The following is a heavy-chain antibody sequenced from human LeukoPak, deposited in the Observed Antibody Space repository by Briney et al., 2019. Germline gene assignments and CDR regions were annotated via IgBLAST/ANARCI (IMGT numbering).Heavy chain of an antibody. J-gene: IGHJ3*02. Sequence: SETLSLTCTVSGGSISSSSYYWGWIRQPPWKGLEWIGSIYYSGSTYYNPSLKSRVTISVDTSKNQFSLKLSSVTAADTAVYYCARGRPAPRQWLVPSDAFDIWGQGTMVTVSS. V-gene: IGHV4-39*01. D-gene: IGHD6-19*01. CDR1: GGSISSSSYY. CDR2: IYYSGST. CDR3: ARGRPAPRQWLVPSDAFDI.